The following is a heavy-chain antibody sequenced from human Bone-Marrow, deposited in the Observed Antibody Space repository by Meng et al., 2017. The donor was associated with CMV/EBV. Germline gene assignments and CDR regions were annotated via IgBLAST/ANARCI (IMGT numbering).Heavy chain of an antibody. Sequence: SVKVSCKASGYTFTSYDINWVRQATGQGLEWMGWITPFNGNTNYAQKFQDRVTITRDRSMSTAYMELSSLRSEDTAMYYCASAKDFRGVWFDPWGQGTLVTVSS. CDR3: ASAKDFRGVWFDP. CDR2: ITPFNGNT. D-gene: IGHD2-15*01. CDR1: GYTFTSYD. J-gene: IGHJ5*02. V-gene: IGHV1-45*02.